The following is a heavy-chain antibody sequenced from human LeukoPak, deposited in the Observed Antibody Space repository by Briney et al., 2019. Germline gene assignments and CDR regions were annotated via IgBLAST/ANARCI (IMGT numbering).Heavy chain of an antibody. D-gene: IGHD1-14*01. CDR2: INHSGST. J-gene: IGHJ6*03. CDR3: ARASTGGIYYMDV. V-gene: IGHV4-34*01. CDR1: GGSFSGYY. Sequence: PSETLSVTCAVYGGSFSGYYWSWIRQPPGKGLEWIGEINHSGSTNYNPSLKSRVTISVDTSKNQFSLKLSSVTAADTAVYYCARASTGGIYYMDVWGKGTTVTVSS.